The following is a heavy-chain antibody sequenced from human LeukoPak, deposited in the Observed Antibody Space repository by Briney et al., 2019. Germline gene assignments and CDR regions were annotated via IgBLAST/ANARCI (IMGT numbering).Heavy chain of an antibody. J-gene: IGHJ4*02. CDR2: FSGSEHST. V-gene: IGHV3-23*01. CDR3: ANQVYSASEKYFDY. D-gene: IGHD4-4*01. CDR1: GFTFSSYA. Sequence: GGSLRLSCAASGFTFSSYAMSWVRQAPGKGLEWVSTFSGSEHSTYYADSVKGRFTISRDNSKNTLYLQMNSLRAEDTAVYYCANQVYSASEKYFDYWGQGTLVTVSS.